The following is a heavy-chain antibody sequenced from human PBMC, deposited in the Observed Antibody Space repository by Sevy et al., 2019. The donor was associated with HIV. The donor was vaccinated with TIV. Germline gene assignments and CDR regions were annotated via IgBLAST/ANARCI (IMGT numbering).Heavy chain of an antibody. V-gene: IGHV4-4*07. D-gene: IGHD2-2*01. J-gene: IGHJ6*02. CDR3: ARVGYCSSTSCPTGHYYYGMDV. CDR1: GGSISSYY. CDR2: IYTSGST. Sequence: SETLSLTCTVSGGSISSYYWSWIRQPAGKGLEWIGRIYTSGSTNYNPSLKSRVTMSVATSKNQFSLKLSSVTAADTAVYYCARVGYCSSTSCPTGHYYYGMDVWGQGTTVTVSS.